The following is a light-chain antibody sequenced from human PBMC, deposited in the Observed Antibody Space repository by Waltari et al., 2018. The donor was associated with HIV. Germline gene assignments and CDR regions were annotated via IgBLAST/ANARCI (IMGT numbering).Light chain of an antibody. Sequence: EIVMTQSPATLSVSPGERATLSCRASQNIDSNLAWYQQKPGQAPRLLIYGASTRATGIPARFSGSGSGTEFTLTISSLQSEDFAVYYCQQYSNWPPWTFGQGTKVEIK. CDR1: QNIDSN. J-gene: IGKJ1*01. CDR3: QQYSNWPPWT. CDR2: GAS. V-gene: IGKV3-15*01.